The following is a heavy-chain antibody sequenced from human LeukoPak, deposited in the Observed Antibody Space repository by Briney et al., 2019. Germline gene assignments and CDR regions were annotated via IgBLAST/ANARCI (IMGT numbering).Heavy chain of an antibody. J-gene: IGHJ3*02. D-gene: IGHD3-3*01. V-gene: IGHV4-59*01. CDR3: ARVQYYDFWSSRPFAFDI. Sequence: SETLSLTCTVSGGSISSYYWSWIRQPPGKGLEWIGYIYYSGSTNYNPSLKSRVTISVDTSKSQFSLKLSSVTAADTAVYYCARVQYYDFWSSRPFAFDIWGQGTMVTVSS. CDR2: IYYSGST. CDR1: GGSISSYY.